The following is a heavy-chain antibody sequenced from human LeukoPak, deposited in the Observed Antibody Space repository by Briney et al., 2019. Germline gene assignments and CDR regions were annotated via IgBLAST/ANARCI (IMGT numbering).Heavy chain of an antibody. CDR2: IIPILGIA. V-gene: IGHV1-69*04. CDR1: GGTFSSYA. J-gene: IGHJ4*02. CDR3: ARQSFGDWFDY. Sequence: ASVKVSCKASGGTFSSYAISWVRQAPGQGLEWMGRIIPILGIANYAQKFQGRVTITADKSTSTAYMELSSLRSEDTAVYYCARQSFGDWFDYWGQGTLVTVSS. D-gene: IGHD2-21*02.